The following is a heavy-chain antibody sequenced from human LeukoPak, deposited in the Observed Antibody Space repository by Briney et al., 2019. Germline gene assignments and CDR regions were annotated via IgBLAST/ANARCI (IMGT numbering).Heavy chain of an antibody. CDR3: ARNDIPAGHPGEIGPMVY. CDR2: IYYSGST. J-gene: IGHJ4*02. D-gene: IGHD2-2*01. V-gene: IGHV4-31*03. CDR1: GGSISSGGYY. Sequence: SETLSLTCTVSGGSISSGGYYWSWIRQHPGKGLEWIGYIYYSGSTYYNPSLKSRVTISVDTSKNQFSLKLSSVTAADTAVYYCARNDIPAGHPGEIGPMVYWGQGTLVTVSS.